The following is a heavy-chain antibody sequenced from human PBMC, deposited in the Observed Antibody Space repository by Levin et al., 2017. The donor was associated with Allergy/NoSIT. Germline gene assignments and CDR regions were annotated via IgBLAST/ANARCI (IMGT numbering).Heavy chain of an antibody. CDR1: GFTVSSNY. V-gene: IGHV3-53*01. J-gene: IGHJ4*02. CDR2: IYGGGST. Sequence: PGGSLRLSCAVSGFTVSSNYMSWVRPAPGKGPEWVSVIYGGGSTYYANTVRGRFTISRDDSGDTLSLQRTRLRVEDTAVYYCASEIPRGSPDNYVPLWGRGTLVTVSS. CDR3: ASEIPRGSPDNYVPL. D-gene: IGHD3-10*02.